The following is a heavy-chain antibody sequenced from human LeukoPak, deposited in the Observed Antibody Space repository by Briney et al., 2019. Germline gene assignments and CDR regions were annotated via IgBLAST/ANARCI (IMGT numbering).Heavy chain of an antibody. CDR2: MNPNSGNT. D-gene: IGHD1-26*01. V-gene: IGHV1-8*01. J-gene: IGHJ6*03. CDR3: AREWDYSMDV. CDR1: GYTFTSYD. Sequence: GASVKVSCKASGYTFTSYDTNWVRQATGQGLEWMGWMNPNSGNTGYAQKFQGRVTMTRNTSISTAYMELSSLRSEDTALYYCAREWDYSMDVWGKGTTVTISS.